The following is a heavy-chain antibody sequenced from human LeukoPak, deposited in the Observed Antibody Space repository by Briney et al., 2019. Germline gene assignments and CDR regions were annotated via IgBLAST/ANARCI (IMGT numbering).Heavy chain of an antibody. CDR3: ARHGVLALGVAGGDFDY. CDR2: IYYSGST. CDR1: GGSISSGDYY. D-gene: IGHD6-19*01. J-gene: IGHJ4*02. V-gene: IGHV4-61*08. Sequence: PSETLSLTCTVSGGSISSGDYYWSWIRQPPGKGLEWIGYIYYSGSTNYNPSLKSRVTISVDTSKNQFSLKLSSVTAADTAVYYCARHGVLALGVAGGDFDYWGQGTLVTVSS.